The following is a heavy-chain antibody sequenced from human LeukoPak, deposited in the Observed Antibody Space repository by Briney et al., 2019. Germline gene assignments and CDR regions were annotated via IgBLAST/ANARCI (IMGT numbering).Heavy chain of an antibody. CDR2: IYDSGTT. Sequence: PSETLSLTCTVSGGSISSYYWSWIRQPPGKGLEWIGYIYDSGTTNYNPSLKSRVTISVDTSKNQFSMKLSSVTAADTAVYYCERGGSAWSWYLGLWGRGTLITVSS. J-gene: IGHJ2*01. CDR1: GGSISSYY. D-gene: IGHD6-19*01. CDR3: ERGGSAWSWYLGL. V-gene: IGHV4-59*01.